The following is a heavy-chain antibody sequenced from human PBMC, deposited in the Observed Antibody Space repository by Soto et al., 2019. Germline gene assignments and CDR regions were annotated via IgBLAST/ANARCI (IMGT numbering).Heavy chain of an antibody. CDR1: GGSVTNDNSY. CDR3: ARGSSSEGPVQMTLDY. CDR2: IYFGGTT. D-gene: IGHD2-2*01. Sequence: PSETLSLTCSVSGGSVTNDNSYWTWIRLHPGKGLEWIGYIYFGGTTYYSPSLKSRVSISADTSKNLFFLRLSSVTAADTAMYYCARGSSSEGPVQMTLDYWGPGTQVT. V-gene: IGHV4-31*03. J-gene: IGHJ4*01.